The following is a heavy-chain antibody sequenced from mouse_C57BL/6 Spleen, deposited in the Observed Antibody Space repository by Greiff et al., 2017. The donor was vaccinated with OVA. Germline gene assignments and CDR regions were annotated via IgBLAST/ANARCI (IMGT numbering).Heavy chain of an antibody. J-gene: IGHJ3*01. CDR1: GYTFTSYT. CDR3: ARDDYDVAY. D-gene: IGHD2-4*01. CDR2: INPSSGYT. V-gene: IGHV1-4*01. Sequence: VQLVESGAELARPGASVKMSCKASGYTFTSYTMHWVKQRPGQGLEWIGYINPSSGYTKYNQKFKDKATLTADKSSSTAYMQLSSLTSEDSAVYYCARDDYDVAYWGQGTLVTVSA.